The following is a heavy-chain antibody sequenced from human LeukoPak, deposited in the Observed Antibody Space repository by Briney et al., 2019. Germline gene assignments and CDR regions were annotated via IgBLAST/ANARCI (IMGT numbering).Heavy chain of an antibody. CDR1: GYTFTSYY. Sequence: ASVTVSCTSSGYTFTSYYMHWVRQARGPGLEWMGWINPNSGGTNYEQRFQGRVTMTRDRSISTAYMQQSRLRSDDTAVYYCARVGGYSYGRDAFDIWGEGTMVSVSS. J-gene: IGHJ3*02. V-gene: IGHV1-2*02. CDR3: ARVGGYSYGRDAFDI. D-gene: IGHD5-18*01. CDR2: INPNSGGT.